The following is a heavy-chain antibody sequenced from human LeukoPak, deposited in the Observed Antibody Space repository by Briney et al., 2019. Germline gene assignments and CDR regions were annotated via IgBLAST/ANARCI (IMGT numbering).Heavy chain of an antibody. CDR1: GFTFSTYD. CDR3: AQNRVVVITTFDY. CDR2: ISGSGGST. Sequence: PGGSLRLSCAASGFTFSTYDMSWVRQAPGKGLEWVSAISGSGGSTYADSVKGRFTISRDNSKNTLYLQMNSLRAEDTAVYYCAQNRVVVITTFDYWGQGTLVTVSS. D-gene: IGHD3-22*01. V-gene: IGHV3-23*01. J-gene: IGHJ4*02.